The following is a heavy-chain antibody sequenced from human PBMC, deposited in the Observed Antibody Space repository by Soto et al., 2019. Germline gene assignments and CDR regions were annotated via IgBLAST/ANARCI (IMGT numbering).Heavy chain of an antibody. CDR3: ARALAVAGVNWFDP. CDR1: GGSISSGGYY. J-gene: IGHJ5*02. Sequence: TLSLTCTVSGGSISSGGYYWSWIRQHPGKGLEWIGYIYYSGSTYYNPSLKSRVTISVDTSKNQFSLKLSSVTAADTAVYYCARALAVAGVNWFDPWGQGTLVTVSS. V-gene: IGHV4-31*03. CDR2: IYYSGST. D-gene: IGHD6-19*01.